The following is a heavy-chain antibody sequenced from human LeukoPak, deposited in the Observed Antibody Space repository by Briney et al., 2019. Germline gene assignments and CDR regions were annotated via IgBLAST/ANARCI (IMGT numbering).Heavy chain of an antibody. J-gene: IGHJ4*02. CDR3: ARHATSSTSGPPYDY. CDR1: GFTFGRYW. Sequence: GGSLRLSCADSGFTFGRYWMHWVRQAPGKGLEWVANIKQDGSEKYYVDSVKGRFTISRDNAKNSLYLQMNSLRAEDTAVYYCARHATSSTSGPPYDYWGQGTLVTVSS. CDR2: IKQDGSEK. D-gene: IGHD5-24*01. V-gene: IGHV3-7*01.